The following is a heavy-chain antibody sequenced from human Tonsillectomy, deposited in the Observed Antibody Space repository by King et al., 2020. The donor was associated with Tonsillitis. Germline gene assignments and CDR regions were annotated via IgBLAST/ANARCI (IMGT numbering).Heavy chain of an antibody. CDR2: IYSGGST. CDR3: ARTSYYYYMDV. CDR1: GFTVSSNY. V-gene: IGHV3-53*04. Sequence: VQLVESGGGLVQPGGSLRLSCAASGFTVSSNYMNWVRQAPGKGLEWVSIIYSGGSTYCADSVKGRFTISRHNSKNTLYLQMNSLRAEDTAVYYCARTSYYYYMDVWGKGTTVTVSS. J-gene: IGHJ6*03.